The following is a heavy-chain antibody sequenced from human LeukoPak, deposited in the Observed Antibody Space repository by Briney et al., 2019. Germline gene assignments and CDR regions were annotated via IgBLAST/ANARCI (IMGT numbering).Heavy chain of an antibody. J-gene: IGHJ3*02. CDR3: ARAGDSSGYYPQDAFDI. D-gene: IGHD3-22*01. V-gene: IGHV3-48*04. Sequence: GGSLRLSCAASGFTFSSYSMNWVRQAPGKGLEWVSYISSSSSTIYYADSVKGRFTISRDNAKNSLYLQMNSLRAEDTAVYYCARAGDSSGYYPQDAFDIWGQGTMVTVSS. CDR2: ISSSSSTI. CDR1: GFTFSSYS.